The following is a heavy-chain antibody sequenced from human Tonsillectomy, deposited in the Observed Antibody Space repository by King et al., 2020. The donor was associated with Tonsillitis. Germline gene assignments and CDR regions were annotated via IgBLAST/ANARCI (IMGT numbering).Heavy chain of an antibody. J-gene: IGHJ4*02. CDR2: IYPGDSDT. V-gene: IGHV5-51*01. CDR1: GYSFTNYW. Sequence: QLVQSGAEVKKPGESLKISCQGTGYSFTNYWIGWVRQMPGKGLEWMGLIYPGDSDTRYGPSFQGQVTISADKSISTAYLQWSGLKASDTAMYYCARHKSYYGSGSYFAEIDYWGQGTLLTVSS. D-gene: IGHD3-10*01. CDR3: ARHKSYYGSGSYFAEIDY.